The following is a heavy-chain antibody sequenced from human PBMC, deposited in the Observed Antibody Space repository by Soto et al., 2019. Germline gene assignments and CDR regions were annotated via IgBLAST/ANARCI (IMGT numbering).Heavy chain of an antibody. Sequence: SQTDALTCAISGHSFSSNSAAWNWISRSPSRGLEWLGRTYYRPKWYNDYAVSVKSRMTINPDTSKNQFSLQLNSVTPEDTAVYYCAKTSIAARPTWLVPWGQGTLVTVSS. J-gene: IGHJ5*02. CDR3: AKTSIAARPTWLVP. CDR2: TYYRPKWYN. CDR1: GHSFSSNSAA. V-gene: IGHV6-1*01. D-gene: IGHD6-6*01.